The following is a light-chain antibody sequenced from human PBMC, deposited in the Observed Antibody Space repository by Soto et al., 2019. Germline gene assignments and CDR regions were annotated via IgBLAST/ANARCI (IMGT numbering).Light chain of an antibody. J-gene: IGKJ4*01. V-gene: IGKV3-15*01. Sequence: EIVMTQSPVTLSVAPGERVSLSCRARQSVSSNLAWYQQKPGQAPSLLIYGAFTRATGIPARFSGSGSGTDFTLTISSLEPEDFAVYYCQRYNRWPLSFGGGTKVDI. CDR1: QSVSSN. CDR3: QRYNRWPLS. CDR2: GAF.